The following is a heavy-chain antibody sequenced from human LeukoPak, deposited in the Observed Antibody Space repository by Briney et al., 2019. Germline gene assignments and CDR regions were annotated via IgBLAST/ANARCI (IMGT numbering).Heavy chain of an antibody. V-gene: IGHV1-2*02. CDR1: GYTFTGYY. D-gene: IGHD2-2*01. Sequence: ASVKVSCKASGYTFTGYYIHWVRQAPGQGLEWMGWISPNSGDTNYAQKFQGRVTMTRDTSTSTAYMELRSLRSDDTAVYYCARDGPGYCSSTSCFDAFDIWGQGTMVTVSS. CDR3: ARDGPGYCSSTSCFDAFDI. CDR2: ISPNSGDT. J-gene: IGHJ3*02.